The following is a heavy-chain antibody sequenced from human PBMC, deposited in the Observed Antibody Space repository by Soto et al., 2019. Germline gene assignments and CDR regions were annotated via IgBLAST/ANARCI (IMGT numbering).Heavy chain of an antibody. V-gene: IGHV4-39*01. Sequence: PSETLSLTCTVSGFSISSSSYYWGWIRQPPGKGLEWIGSIYYSGSTYYNPSLKSRVTISVDTSKNQFSLKLSSVTAADTAVYYCARPANLYAPFDYWGQGTLVTVSS. CDR3: ARPANLYAPFDY. D-gene: IGHD4-17*01. CDR2: IYYSGST. J-gene: IGHJ4*02. CDR1: GFSISSSSYY.